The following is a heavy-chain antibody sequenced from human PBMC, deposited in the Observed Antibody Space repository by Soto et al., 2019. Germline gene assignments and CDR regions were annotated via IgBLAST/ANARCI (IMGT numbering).Heavy chain of an antibody. J-gene: IGHJ4*02. CDR2: VSHDGRNT. CDR3: AREVRDTAVADFDY. D-gene: IGHD5-18*01. Sequence: SLRLSCAASGFTFSDYAMHWVRQAPGKGLEWVAVVSHDGRNTHYADSVKGRFTISRDNAKNSLYLQINSLRDEDTAVYYCAREVRDTAVADFDYWGQGTLVTVSS. V-gene: IGHV3-30*03. CDR1: GFTFSDYA.